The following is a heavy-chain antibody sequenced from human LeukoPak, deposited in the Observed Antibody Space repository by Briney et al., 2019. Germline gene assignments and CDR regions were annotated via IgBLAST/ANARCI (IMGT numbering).Heavy chain of an antibody. J-gene: IGHJ4*02. V-gene: IGHV3-21*01. CDR1: GFTFSSYS. D-gene: IGHD6-6*01. CDR2: ISSSSSYI. Sequence: GGSLRLSCAASGFTFSSYSMTWVRQAPGKGLEWVSSISSSSSYIYYADSVKGRFTISRDNAKNSLYLQMNSLRAEDTAVYYCARVPLEYSSSSGLDYWGQGTLVTVSS. CDR3: ARVPLEYSSSSGLDY.